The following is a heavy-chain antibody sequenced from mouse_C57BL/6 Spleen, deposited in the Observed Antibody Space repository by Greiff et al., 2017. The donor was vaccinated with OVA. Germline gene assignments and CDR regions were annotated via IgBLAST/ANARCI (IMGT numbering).Heavy chain of an antibody. CDR2: INPNYGTT. CDR1: GYSFTDYN. CDR3: ARRDGSSTAWFAY. J-gene: IGHJ3*01. D-gene: IGHD1-1*01. Sequence: VQLKESGPELVKPGASVKISCKASGYSFTDYNMNWVKQSNGKSLEWIGVINPNYGTTSYNQKFKGKATLTVDQSSSTAYMQLNSLTSEDSAVYYFARRDGSSTAWFAYWGQGTLVTVSA. V-gene: IGHV1-39*01.